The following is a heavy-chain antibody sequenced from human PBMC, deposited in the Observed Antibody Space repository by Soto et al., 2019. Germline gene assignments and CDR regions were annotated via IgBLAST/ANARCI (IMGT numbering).Heavy chain of an antibody. CDR2: IWYDGSNR. CDR3: ARSLPGTYGAFDL. CDR1: GFTFNNYG. Sequence: GGSLRLSCAASGFTFNNYGMHWVRQAPGRGLEWVALIWYDGSNREYADSVKGRFTISRDNAKNTVYLQIDSLRAEDTAVYYCARSLPGTYGAFDLWGQGTMVTVSS. J-gene: IGHJ3*01. V-gene: IGHV3-33*01. D-gene: IGHD1-7*01.